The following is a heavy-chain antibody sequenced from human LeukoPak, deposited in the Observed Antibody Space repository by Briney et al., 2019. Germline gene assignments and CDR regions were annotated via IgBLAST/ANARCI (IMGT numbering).Heavy chain of an antibody. CDR3: VRDRGYDFWSGYYRDYYYGMDV. V-gene: IGHV4-30-4*01. D-gene: IGHD3-3*01. CDR2: IYYSGST. Sequence: SQTLSLTCTVSGGSISSGDYYWSWIRQPPGKGLEWIGYIYYSGSTYYNPSLKSRVTISVDTSKNQFSLKLSSVTAADTAVYYCVRDRGYDFWSGYYRDYYYGMDVWGQGTTVTVSS. CDR1: GGSISSGDYY. J-gene: IGHJ6*02.